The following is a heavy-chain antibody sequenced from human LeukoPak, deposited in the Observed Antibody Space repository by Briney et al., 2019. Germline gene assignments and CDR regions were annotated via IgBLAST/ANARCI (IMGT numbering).Heavy chain of an antibody. CDR2: ISSTSSLI. Sequence: GGSLRLSCAASGFNISSYTMHWVRQAPGKGLEWVSSISSTSSLIFYADSMRGRFIISRDNAKNSLYLQMNSLRAEDMAVYYCARDYDFWSGFSSNYFDYWGQGTLVTVSS. D-gene: IGHD3-3*01. CDR1: GFNISSYT. J-gene: IGHJ4*02. V-gene: IGHV3-21*01. CDR3: ARDYDFWSGFSSNYFDY.